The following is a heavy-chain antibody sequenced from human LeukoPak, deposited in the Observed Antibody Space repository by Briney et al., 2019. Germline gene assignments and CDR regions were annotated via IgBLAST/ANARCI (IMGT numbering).Heavy chain of an antibody. CDR2: IFHRGTT. J-gene: IGHJ6*03. Sequence: SETLSLTCTVSGGSISPYYWSWIRQPPGKGLEWIAYIFHRGTTKYNPSLKSRVAISLDTPKSQFSLKLHSVTAADTAVFYCARGGYYYLDVWGGGTTVTVSS. CDR3: ARGGYYYLDV. V-gene: IGHV4-59*01. CDR1: GGSISPYY.